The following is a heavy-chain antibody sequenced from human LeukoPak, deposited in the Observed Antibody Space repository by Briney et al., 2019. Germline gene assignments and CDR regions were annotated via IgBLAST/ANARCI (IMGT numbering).Heavy chain of an antibody. CDR2: ISGSGGST. V-gene: IGHV3-23*01. CDR1: GFTFSSYA. Sequence: GGSLRLSCAASGFTFSSYAMSWVRQAPGKGLEWVSAISGSGGSTYYADSVKGRFTISRDNSKNTLYLQMNSLRAEDTAVYYCAKRGPRGLFVGVEDYWGQGPLVPFPS. CDR3: AKRGPRGLFVGVEDY. J-gene: IGHJ4*02. D-gene: IGHD3-16*02.